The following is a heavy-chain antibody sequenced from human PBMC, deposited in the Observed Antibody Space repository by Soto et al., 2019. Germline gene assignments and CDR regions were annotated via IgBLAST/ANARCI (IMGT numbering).Heavy chain of an antibody. Sequence: EEQLLESGGGLVQPGGSLSLSCAASGFTFNTYAMSWVRQAPGKGLEWVSAMRGSGGSKYYADSVKGRFTISRDNSKNTQYLTLNAQSAADTDCYYYAKGGNPAQGRGGYTYARDYDYSYMDVGGKGTTVTVSS. CDR3: AKGGNPAQGRGGYTYARDYDYSYMDV. J-gene: IGHJ6*03. CDR2: MRGSGGSK. CDR1: GFTFNTYA. D-gene: IGHD5-18*01. V-gene: IGHV3-23*01.